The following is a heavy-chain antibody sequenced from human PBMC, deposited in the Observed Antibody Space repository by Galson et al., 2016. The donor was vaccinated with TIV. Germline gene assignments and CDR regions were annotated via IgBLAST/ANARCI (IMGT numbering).Heavy chain of an antibody. Sequence: QSGAEVKEPGESLKISCQGSGYRFSNYWNAWVRQMPGKGLEWMGVIYPVDSDTRYSPSFQGQVTIPADKSISTSYLQWNSLKASDSAIYYCARERDSGYAYYFDFWGQGTLVTVSS. CDR3: ARERDSGYAYYFDF. V-gene: IGHV5-51*03. CDR2: IYPVDSDT. D-gene: IGHD6-25*01. J-gene: IGHJ4*02. CDR1: GYRFSNYW.